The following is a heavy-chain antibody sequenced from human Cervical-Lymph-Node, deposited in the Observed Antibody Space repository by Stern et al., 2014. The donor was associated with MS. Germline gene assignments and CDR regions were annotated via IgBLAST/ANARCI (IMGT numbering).Heavy chain of an antibody. CDR1: GGTFSSYA. Sequence: VQLVESWAEVKKPGSSVKVSCKASGGTFSSYAISWVRQAPGQGLEWMGGIIPIFGTANYAQKFQGRVTITADESTSTAYMELSSLRSEDTAVYYCATGRWLQKWVHFDYWGQGTLVTVSS. CDR2: IIPIFGTA. J-gene: IGHJ4*02. D-gene: IGHD5-24*01. CDR3: ATGRWLQKWVHFDY. V-gene: IGHV1-69*01.